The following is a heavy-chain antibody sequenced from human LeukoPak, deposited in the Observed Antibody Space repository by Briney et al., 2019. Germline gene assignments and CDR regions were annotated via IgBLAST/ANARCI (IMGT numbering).Heavy chain of an antibody. CDR2: IKQDGSEK. J-gene: IGHJ4*02. D-gene: IGHD3-10*01. V-gene: IGHV3-7*01. CDR1: GFTFSSYA. CDR3: ARDRDNFDY. Sequence: PGGSLKLSCAASGFTFSSYAMSWVRQAPGKGLEWVANIKQDGSEKYYVDSVKGRFTISRDNAKNSLYLQMNSLRAEDTAVYYCARDRDNFDYWGQGTLVTVSS.